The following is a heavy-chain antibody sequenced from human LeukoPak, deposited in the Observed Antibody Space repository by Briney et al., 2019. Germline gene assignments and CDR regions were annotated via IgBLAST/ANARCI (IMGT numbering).Heavy chain of an antibody. CDR3: ARVGRDSSGYYYVSYYFDY. V-gene: IGHV4-31*03. CDR1: GGSISSGGYY. CDR2: IYYSGST. D-gene: IGHD3-22*01. J-gene: IGHJ4*02. Sequence: SQTLSLTCTVSGGSISSGGYYWSWIRQHPGKGLEWIGYIYYSGSTYYNPSLKSRVTISVDASKNQFSLKLSSVTAADTAVYYCARVGRDSSGYYYVSYYFDYWGQGTLVTVSS.